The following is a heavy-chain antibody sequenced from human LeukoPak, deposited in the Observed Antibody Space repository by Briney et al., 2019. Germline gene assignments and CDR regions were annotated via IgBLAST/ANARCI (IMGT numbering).Heavy chain of an antibody. CDR2: IYYSGST. CDR1: GGSISSGGYY. CDR3: ARGGLRSYYYGMDV. J-gene: IGHJ6*02. Sequence: PSETLSLTCTVSGGSISSGGYYWSWIRQHPGKGLEWIGYIYYSGSTYYNPSLKSRVTISVDTSKNQFSLKLSSVPAADTAVYYCARGGLRSYYYGMDVWGQGTTVTVSS. D-gene: IGHD4-17*01. V-gene: IGHV4-31*03.